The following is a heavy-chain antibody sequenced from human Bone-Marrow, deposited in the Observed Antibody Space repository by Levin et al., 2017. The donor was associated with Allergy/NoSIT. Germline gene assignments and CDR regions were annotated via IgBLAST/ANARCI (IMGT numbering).Heavy chain of an antibody. Sequence: GESLKISCKVSGYTLSQLSLHWVRQAPAKGLEWMGGFDPENGETVYAQKFQGRVTMTEDTSTDTIYMELSSLRSEDTAIYYCTTEFKGVGAADDNWFDPWGQGTLVTVSS. J-gene: IGHJ5*02. V-gene: IGHV1-24*01. CDR1: GYTLSQLS. CDR3: TTEFKGVGAADDNWFDP. CDR2: FDPENGET. D-gene: IGHD1-26*01.